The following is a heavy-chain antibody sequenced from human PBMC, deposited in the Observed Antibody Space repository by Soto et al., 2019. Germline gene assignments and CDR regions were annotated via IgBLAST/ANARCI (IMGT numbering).Heavy chain of an antibody. D-gene: IGHD6-13*01. V-gene: IGHV4-59*01. J-gene: IGHJ4*02. CDR3: ARDAGAAAGYFDY. CDR1: GGSISSYY. Sequence: SETLSLTCTVSGGSISSYYWSWIRQPPGKGLEWIGYIYYSGSTNYNPSLKSRVTISVDTSKNQFSLKLSYVTAADTAVYYCARDAGAAAGYFDYWGQGTLVTVFS. CDR2: IYYSGST.